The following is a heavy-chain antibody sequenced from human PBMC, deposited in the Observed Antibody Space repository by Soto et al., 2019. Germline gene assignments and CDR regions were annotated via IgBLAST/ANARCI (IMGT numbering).Heavy chain of an antibody. Sequence: SETLSLTCTVSGGSISSGDYYWRWIRQPPGKGLECIGYIYYSGSTYYNPSLKSRVTISVDTSKNQFSLKLSSVTAADTAVYYCAGSRGAWSGDFDYWGQGTLVTVSS. CDR3: AGSRGAWSGDFDY. V-gene: IGHV4-30-4*01. J-gene: IGHJ4*02. CDR1: GGSISSGDYY. CDR2: IYYSGST. D-gene: IGHD3-10*01.